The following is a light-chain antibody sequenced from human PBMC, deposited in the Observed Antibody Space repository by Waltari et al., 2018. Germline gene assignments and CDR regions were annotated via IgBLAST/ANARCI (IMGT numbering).Light chain of an antibody. CDR3: SSYAGKYV. Sequence: QSALTQFPSASGSPGQSVTISCTGTSSDVGGNDYISWYQQHPGKAPKVIIYEVYKRPSVVPDRFAGSKSGNTASLTVSGLQAEDEANYYCSSYAGKYVFGGGTKLTVL. J-gene: IGLJ3*02. CDR2: EVY. CDR1: SSDVGGNDY. V-gene: IGLV2-8*01.